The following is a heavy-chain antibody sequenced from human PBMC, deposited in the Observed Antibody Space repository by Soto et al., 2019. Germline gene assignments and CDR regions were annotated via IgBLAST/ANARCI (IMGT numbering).Heavy chain of an antibody. CDR1: GFTFSSYA. V-gene: IGHV3-23*01. D-gene: IGHD5-12*01. CDR3: ARDYSGYDLNWFDP. Sequence: GGSLRLSCAASGFTFSSYAMSWVRQAPGKGLEWVSAISGSGGSTYYADSVKGRFTISRDNSKNTLYLQMSSLRSEDTAVYYCARDYSGYDLNWFDPWGQGTLVTVSS. J-gene: IGHJ5*02. CDR2: ISGSGGST.